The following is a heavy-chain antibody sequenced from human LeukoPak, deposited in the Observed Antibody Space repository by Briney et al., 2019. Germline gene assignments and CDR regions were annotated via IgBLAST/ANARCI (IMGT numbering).Heavy chain of an antibody. CDR1: GGSISSSSYY. CDR3: AVKVGARTHDAFDI. D-gene: IGHD1-26*01. V-gene: IGHV4-39*07. CDR2: IYYSGST. Sequence: PSETLSLTCTVSGGSISSSSYYWGWIRQPPGKGLEWIGSIYYSGSTYYNPSLKSRVTISVDTSKNQFSLKLSSVTAADTAVYYCAVKVGARTHDAFDIWGQGTMVTVSS. J-gene: IGHJ3*02.